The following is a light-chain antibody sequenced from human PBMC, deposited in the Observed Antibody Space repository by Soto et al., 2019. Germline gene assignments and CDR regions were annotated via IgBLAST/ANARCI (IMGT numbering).Light chain of an antibody. V-gene: IGLV2-14*03. CDR1: SNDVGLYNY. Sequence: QSVLTQPAYVSGYPGQSITISCTGSSNDVGLYNYVSWYQQHPGKAPKLVISDVTNRPSGVSDHFSGSKSGNTAFLTISGLQAEDEADYYCSSYTITATLFGRGTKLTV. J-gene: IGLJ2*01. CDR3: SSYTITATL. CDR2: DVT.